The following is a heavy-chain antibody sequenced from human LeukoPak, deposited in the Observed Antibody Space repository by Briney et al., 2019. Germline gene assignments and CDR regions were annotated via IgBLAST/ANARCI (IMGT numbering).Heavy chain of an antibody. V-gene: IGHV3-23*01. D-gene: IGHD1-26*01. Sequence: PGGSLRLSCAASGFTFSSYEMNWVRQAPGKGLEWVSSISGSGGTTYYADSVKGRFTISRDDSKNTLYLQMSSLRADDTAMYYCAKSHGGRGAHWAFDMWGQGEMVTVSS. J-gene: IGHJ3*02. CDR3: AKSHGGRGAHWAFDM. CDR2: ISGSGGTT. CDR1: GFTFSSYE.